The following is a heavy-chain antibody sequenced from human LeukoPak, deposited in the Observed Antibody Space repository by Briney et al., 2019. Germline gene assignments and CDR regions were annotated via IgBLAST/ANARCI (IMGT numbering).Heavy chain of an antibody. V-gene: IGHV1-8*03. CDR2: MNPNSGNT. CDR3: ARAGIAVAGTQAEYFQH. CDR1: GYTFTSYD. J-gene: IGHJ1*01. D-gene: IGHD6-19*01. Sequence: ASVKVSCKASGYTFTSYDINWVRQATGQGLEWMGWMNPNSGNTGYAQKFQGRVTITRNTSISTAYMELSSLRSEDTAVYYCARAGIAVAGTQAEYFQHWGQGTLVTVSS.